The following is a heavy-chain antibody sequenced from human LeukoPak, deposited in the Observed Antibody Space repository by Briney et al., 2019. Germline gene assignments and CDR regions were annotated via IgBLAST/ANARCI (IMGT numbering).Heavy chain of an antibody. V-gene: IGHV1-69*06. CDR3: AREYCSSTSCYRRYYYYYYGMDV. D-gene: IGHD2-2*01. J-gene: IGHJ6*02. Sequence: SVKVSCKASGGTFSSYAISWVRQAPGQGLEWMGGIIPIFGTANYAQKFQGRVTITADKSTSTAYMELSRLRSDDTAVYYCAREYCSSTSCYRRYYYYYYGMDVWGQGTTVTVSS. CDR2: IIPIFGTA. CDR1: GGTFSSYA.